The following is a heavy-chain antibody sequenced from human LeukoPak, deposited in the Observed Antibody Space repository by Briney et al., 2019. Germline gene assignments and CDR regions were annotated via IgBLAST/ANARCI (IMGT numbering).Heavy chain of an antibody. J-gene: IGHJ4*02. Sequence: PGGSLRLSCSASGFTFSIFSINWVRQSPGKGLEWVSYTSGSRGTTYYADSVKGRFTISRDNAKNSLYLQMNSLRAEDTAVYYCARTGRVGATDYWGQGTLVTVSS. CDR3: ARTGRVGATDY. CDR1: GFTFSIFS. CDR2: TSGSRGTT. D-gene: IGHD1-26*01. V-gene: IGHV3-48*04.